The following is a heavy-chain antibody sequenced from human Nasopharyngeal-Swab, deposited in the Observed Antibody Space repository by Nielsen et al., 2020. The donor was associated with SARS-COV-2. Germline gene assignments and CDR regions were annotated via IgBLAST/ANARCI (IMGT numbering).Heavy chain of an antibody. CDR2: INTSSGDP. Sequence: ASVKVSCKASGYTFTSNILHWARRAPGQGLEWVGWINTSSGDPTYAQGFTGRYVFSLDTSVSTAYLQISSLKAEDTAVYYCAREEGITIFGVPIGFGYYGMDVWGQGTTVTVSS. J-gene: IGHJ6*02. D-gene: IGHD3-3*01. CDR3: AREEGITIFGVPIGFGYYGMDV. CDR1: GYTFTSNI. V-gene: IGHV7-4-1*02.